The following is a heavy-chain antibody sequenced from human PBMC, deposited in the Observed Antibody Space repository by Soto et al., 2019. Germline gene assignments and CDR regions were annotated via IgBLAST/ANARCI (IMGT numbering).Heavy chain of an antibody. Sequence: GGSLRFSCTTSGFTFGDYAMSWSRQAPGKGLEWVGVIRSKAYGATTDYAASVKGRFTISRDDSKSIAYLQMNSLKSEDTGVYYCTKYTYTSRYAYYGMDVWGHGTTVTVSS. CDR2: IRSKAYGATT. D-gene: IGHD6-13*01. CDR1: GFTFGDYA. CDR3: TKYTYTSRYAYYGMDV. J-gene: IGHJ6*02. V-gene: IGHV3-49*03.